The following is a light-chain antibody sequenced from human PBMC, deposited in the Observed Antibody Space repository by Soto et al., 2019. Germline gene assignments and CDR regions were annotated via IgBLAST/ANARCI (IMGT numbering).Light chain of an antibody. J-gene: IGKJ4*01. CDR2: EES. Sequence: DIHLTQYPSFLSASVGDRVTITCRPSQAVPNNMAWYQQKPGKPPKLLIYEESTLHSGVPSRFSGRKSGTQFTLTIDSLQPEDFATYYCQQVKTYPRTFGGVTKVEIK. CDR1: QAVPNN. CDR3: QQVKTYPRT. V-gene: IGKV1-9*01.